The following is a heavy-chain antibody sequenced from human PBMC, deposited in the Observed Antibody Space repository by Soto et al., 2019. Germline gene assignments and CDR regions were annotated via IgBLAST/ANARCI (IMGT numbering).Heavy chain of an antibody. CDR3: ASGFAVAESYFDY. Sequence: GGSLRLSCAASGFTFSSYAMHWVRQAPGKGLEWVAVISYDGSNKYYADSVKGRFTISRDNSKNTLYLQMNSLRAEDTAVYYCASGFAVAESYFDYWGQGTLVTVSS. CDR2: ISYDGSNK. D-gene: IGHD2-15*01. CDR1: GFTFSSYA. J-gene: IGHJ4*02. V-gene: IGHV3-30-3*01.